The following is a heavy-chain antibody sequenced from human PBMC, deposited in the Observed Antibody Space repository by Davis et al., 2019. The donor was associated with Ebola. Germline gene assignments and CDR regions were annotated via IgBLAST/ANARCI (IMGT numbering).Heavy chain of an antibody. CDR1: GGTFSSYG. Sequence: ASVKVSCKASGGTFSSYGISWVRQAPGQGLEWMGWISAYNGNTNYAQKLQGRVTMTTDTSTSTVYMELRSLRSDDTAVYYCARGITMGRGVSWFDPWGQGTLVTVSS. D-gene: IGHD3-10*01. CDR2: ISAYNGNT. J-gene: IGHJ5*02. V-gene: IGHV1-18*01. CDR3: ARGITMGRGVSWFDP.